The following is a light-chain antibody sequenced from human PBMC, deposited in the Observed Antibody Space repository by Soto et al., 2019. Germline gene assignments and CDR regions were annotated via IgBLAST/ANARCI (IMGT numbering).Light chain of an antibody. CDR3: QRFDNSQWT. CDR1: QSVSSSY. J-gene: IGKJ1*01. CDR2: GVS. Sequence: EIVLTRSPGTLSLSPGERATLSCRASQSVSSSYLAWYQQKPGQAPRLLIYGVSSRATGIPDRFSGSGSGTDFTLTISRLEPEDIAVYYCQRFDNSQWTFGQGTKVDIK. V-gene: IGKV3-20*01.